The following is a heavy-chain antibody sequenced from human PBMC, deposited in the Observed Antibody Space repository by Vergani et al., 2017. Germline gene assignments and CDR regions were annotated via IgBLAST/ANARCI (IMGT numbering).Heavy chain of an antibody. CDR1: GGTFSSYA. CDR3: ARDAQQQWLVGPTPALSDAFDI. Sequence: QVQLVQSGAEVKKPGSSVKVSCKASGGTFSSYAISWVRQAPGQGLEWMGRIIPIFGTANYAQKFQGRVTITADESTSTAYMELSSLRSEDTAVYYCARDAQQQWLVGPTPALSDAFDIWGQGTMVTVSS. V-gene: IGHV1-69*18. D-gene: IGHD6-19*01. J-gene: IGHJ3*02. CDR2: IIPIFGTA.